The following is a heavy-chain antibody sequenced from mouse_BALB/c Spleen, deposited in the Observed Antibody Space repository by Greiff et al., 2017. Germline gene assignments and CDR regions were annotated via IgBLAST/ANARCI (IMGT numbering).Heavy chain of an antibody. J-gene: IGHJ1*01. CDR1: GYTFTSYW. V-gene: IGHV1-7*01. CDR3: ARRFGYYGSSYGYWYFDV. Sequence: VQLQQSGAELAKPGASVKMSCKASGYTFTSYWMHWVKQRPGQGLEWIGYINPSTGYTEYNQKFKDKATLTADKSSSTAYMQLSSLTSEDSAVYYCARRFGYYGSSYGYWYFDVWGAGTTVTVSS. CDR2: INPSTGYT. D-gene: IGHD1-1*01.